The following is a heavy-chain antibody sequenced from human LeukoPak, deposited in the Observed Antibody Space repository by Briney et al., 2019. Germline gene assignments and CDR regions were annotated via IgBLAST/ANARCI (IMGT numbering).Heavy chain of an antibody. CDR2: INPDSGDT. CDR1: GYTFTGYY. D-gene: IGHD3-10*01. V-gene: IGHV1-2*02. J-gene: IGHJ1*01. Sequence: ASVKVSCKASGYTFTGYYMHWVRQAPGQGLEWMGWINPDSGDTNYAQKFQGRVTMTRDTSTSTVYMELSSLRSEDTAVYYCARELSMVGGVPGGGFQHWGQGTLVIVSS. CDR3: ARELSMVGGVPGGGFQH.